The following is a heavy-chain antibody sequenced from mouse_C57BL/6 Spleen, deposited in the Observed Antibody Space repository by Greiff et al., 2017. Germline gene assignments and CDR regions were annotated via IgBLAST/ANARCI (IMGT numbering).Heavy chain of an antibody. CDR2: INPNNGGT. V-gene: IGHV1-18*01. J-gene: IGHJ3*01. D-gene: IGHD6-1*01. CDR3: ASRQFAY. Sequence: EVKLVESGPELVKPGASVKIPCKASGYTFTDYNMDWVKQSHGKSLEWIGDINPNNGGTIYNQKFKGKATLTVDKSSSTAYMELRSLTSEDTAVYYCASRQFAYWGQGTLVTVSA. CDR1: GYTFTDYN.